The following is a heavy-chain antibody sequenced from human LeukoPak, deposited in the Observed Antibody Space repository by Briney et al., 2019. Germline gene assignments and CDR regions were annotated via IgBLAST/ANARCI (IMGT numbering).Heavy chain of an antibody. D-gene: IGHD3-10*01. CDR2: IYPAGSDT. V-gene: IGHV5-51*01. CDR3: ARQAGAWFDP. J-gene: IGHJ5*02. Sequence: WMGIIYPAGSDTRYSPSFQAQLTISADKSISTAYLQWSSLKASDTAMYYCARQAGAWFDPWGQGTLVTVSS.